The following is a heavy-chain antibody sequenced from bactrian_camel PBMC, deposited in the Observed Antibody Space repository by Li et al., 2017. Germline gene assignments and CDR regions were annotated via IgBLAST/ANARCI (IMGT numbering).Heavy chain of an antibody. V-gene: IGHV3S9*01. CDR1: GFTSDDFD. J-gene: IGHJ7*01. D-gene: IGHD3*01. CDR2: IDTHGGT. Sequence: QVQLVESGGGSLQAGGSLRLSCTASGFTSDDFDMGWYRHVPENECLLVSSIDTHGGTYYEDSVKGRFAISKDSAKNSLYLVMNSLKPEDSAIYYCAVLEGMKWGPVGGVCSKYAMDYWGIGTQVTVS.